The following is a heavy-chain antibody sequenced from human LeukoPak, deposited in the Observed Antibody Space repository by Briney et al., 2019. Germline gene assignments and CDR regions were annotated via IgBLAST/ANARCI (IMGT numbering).Heavy chain of an antibody. V-gene: IGHV3-30*02. CDR1: GFTFSNYG. CDR3: AKDHSQNFDY. Sequence: PGGSLGLSCAASGFTFSNYGMHWVRQAPGKGLEWVAFLRRDGSDKYYADSVEGRFTVSRDNSKNTVYLQMNSLRPEDTAVYYCAKDHSQNFDYWGQGTLVTVSS. D-gene: IGHD5-18*01. J-gene: IGHJ4*02. CDR2: LRRDGSDK.